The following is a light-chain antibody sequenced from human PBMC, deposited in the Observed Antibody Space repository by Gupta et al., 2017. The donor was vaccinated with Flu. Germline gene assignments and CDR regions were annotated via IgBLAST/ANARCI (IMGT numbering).Light chain of an antibody. Sequence: ERATLSCRARKSVSSSYLAWYQQKPGQAPRLLIYGASSRANGIPDRFSGSGSGTDFTLTISRLEPEDFAVYYCQQYGSSSWTFGQGTKVEIK. V-gene: IGKV3-20*01. CDR3: QQYGSSSWT. CDR1: KSVSSSY. J-gene: IGKJ1*01. CDR2: GAS.